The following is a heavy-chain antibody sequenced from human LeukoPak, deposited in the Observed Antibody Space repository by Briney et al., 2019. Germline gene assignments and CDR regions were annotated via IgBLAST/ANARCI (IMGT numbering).Heavy chain of an antibody. J-gene: IGHJ5*02. CDR2: IYYSGST. D-gene: IGHD3-22*01. CDR3: ARRGYFDSKGWFDP. Sequence: SETLSLTCTVSSGSISTSNYYWGWIRQPPGKGLERIGSIYYSGSTYYNPSLKSRVTISVDTSKKQFSLKLSSVTAADTAVYYCARRGYFDSKGWFDPWGQGTLVTVSS. CDR1: SGSISTSNYY. V-gene: IGHV4-39*01.